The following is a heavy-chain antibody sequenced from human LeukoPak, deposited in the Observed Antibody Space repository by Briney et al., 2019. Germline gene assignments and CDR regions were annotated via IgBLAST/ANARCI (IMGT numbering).Heavy chain of an antibody. J-gene: IGHJ4*02. D-gene: IGHD2-2*01. CDR3: ASTIVVVPAAKVTPERYDSSGYYYFDY. CDR2: IYYSGST. Sequence: SETLSLTCTVSGGSISSGGYYWSWIRQPPGKGLEWIGYIYYSGSTNYNPSLKSRVTISVDTSKNQFSLKLSSVTAADTAVYYCASTIVVVPAAKVTPERYDSSGYYYFDYWGQGTLVTVSS. V-gene: IGHV4-61*08. CDR1: GGSISSGGYY.